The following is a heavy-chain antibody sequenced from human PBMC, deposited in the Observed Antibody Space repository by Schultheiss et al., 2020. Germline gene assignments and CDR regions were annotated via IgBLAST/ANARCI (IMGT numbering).Heavy chain of an antibody. Sequence: SETLSLTCTVSGGSISSGDYYWSWIRQPPGKGLEWIGYIYYSGSTYYNPSLKSRVTISVDTSKNQFSLKLSSVTAADTAVYYCARHTLPTTSGMDVWGQGTTVTVSS. V-gene: IGHV4-30-4*01. D-gene: IGHD4-17*01. CDR3: ARHTLPTTSGMDV. CDR2: IYYSGST. J-gene: IGHJ6*02. CDR1: GGSISSGDYY.